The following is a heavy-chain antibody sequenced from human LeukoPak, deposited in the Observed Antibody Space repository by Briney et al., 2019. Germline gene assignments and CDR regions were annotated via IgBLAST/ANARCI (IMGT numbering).Heavy chain of an antibody. D-gene: IGHD3-9*01. V-gene: IGHV1-3*01. J-gene: IGHJ4*02. Sequence: ASVKVSCKASGYTFTGYAMHWVRQAPGQRLEWMGWINAGNGDTKYSQKFQGRVTITRDTSASTAYMELSSLRSEDTAVYYCARGYDILTGYYSFDYWGQGTLVTVSS. CDR2: INAGNGDT. CDR3: ARGYDILTGYYSFDY. CDR1: GYTFTGYA.